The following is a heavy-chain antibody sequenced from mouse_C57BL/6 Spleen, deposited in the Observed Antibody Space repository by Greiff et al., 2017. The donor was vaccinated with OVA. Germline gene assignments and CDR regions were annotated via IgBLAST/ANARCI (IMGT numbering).Heavy chain of an antibody. CDR1: GYTFTDYN. Sequence: EVKLMESGPELVKPGASVKIPCKASGYTFTDYNMDWVKQSHGKSLEWIGDINPNNGGTIYNQKFKGKATLTVDKSSSTAYMELRSLTSEDTAVYYCARRTTVVAPYYFDYWGQGTTLTVSS. D-gene: IGHD1-1*01. CDR3: ARRTTVVAPYYFDY. V-gene: IGHV1-18*01. J-gene: IGHJ2*01. CDR2: INPNNGGT.